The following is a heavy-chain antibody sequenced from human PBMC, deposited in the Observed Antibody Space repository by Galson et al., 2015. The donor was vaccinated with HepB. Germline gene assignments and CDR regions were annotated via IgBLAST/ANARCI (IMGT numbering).Heavy chain of an antibody. CDR2: ISAYNGNT. D-gene: IGHD2-2*02. CDR3: ARSSRTGIVVVPAAISIDY. V-gene: IGHV1-18*04. J-gene: IGHJ4*02. CDR1: GYTFTSYG. Sequence: SVKVSCKASGYTFTSYGISWVRQAPGQGLEWMGWISAYNGNTNYAQKLQGRVTMTTDTSTSTAYMELRSLRSDDTAVYYCARSSRTGIVVVPAAISIDYWGQGTLVTVSS.